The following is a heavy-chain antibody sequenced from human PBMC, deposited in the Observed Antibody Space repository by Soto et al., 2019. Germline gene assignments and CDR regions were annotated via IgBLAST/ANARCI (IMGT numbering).Heavy chain of an antibody. CDR2: ISGSGGST. V-gene: IGHV3-23*01. Sequence: WWSLRLSCSASVFTFSSYAMSWFRQAPGKGLEWVSAISGSGGSTYYADSVKGRFTISRDNSKNTLYLQMNSLRAEDAAVYYCANARAVAGDYYFDYWGQGTLVTVSS. D-gene: IGHD6-19*01. CDR1: VFTFSSYA. J-gene: IGHJ4*02. CDR3: ANARAVAGDYYFDY.